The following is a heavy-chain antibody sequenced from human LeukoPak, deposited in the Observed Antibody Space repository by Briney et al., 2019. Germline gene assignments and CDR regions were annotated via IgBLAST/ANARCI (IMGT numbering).Heavy chain of an antibody. Sequence: GGSLRLSCAASGFTFSIYWMHWVRQGPGKGLVWVSRINSDGSSTHYADSVKGRFTISRDNAKNTLYLQMNSLRAEDTAVYYCAKDQVKKQLWLRGMDVWGQGTTVTVSS. CDR2: INSDGSST. CDR1: GFTFSIYW. V-gene: IGHV3-74*01. CDR3: AKDQVKKQLWLRGMDV. D-gene: IGHD5-18*01. J-gene: IGHJ6*02.